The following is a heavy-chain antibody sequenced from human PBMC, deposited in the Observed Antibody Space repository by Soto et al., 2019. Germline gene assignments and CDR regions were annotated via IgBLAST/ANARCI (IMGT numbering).Heavy chain of an antibody. Sequence: GESLKISCKGSGYNFTSYWIAWVRQMPGKGLEWMGIIYPGDSDTRYSPSFQGQVTISADKSISTAYLQWSSLKASDTAMYYCATTFLAYCGGDCYSPFYYGMDVWGQGTTVTVSS. CDR1: GYNFTSYW. CDR2: IYPGDSDT. V-gene: IGHV5-51*01. J-gene: IGHJ6*02. CDR3: ATTFLAYCGGDCYSPFYYGMDV. D-gene: IGHD2-21*02.